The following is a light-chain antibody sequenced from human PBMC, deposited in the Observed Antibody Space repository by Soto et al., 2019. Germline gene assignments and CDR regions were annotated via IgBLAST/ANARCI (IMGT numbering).Light chain of an antibody. V-gene: IGKV3-11*01. CDR1: QSVSSY. CDR2: DAS. CDR3: QQRSNWPLT. Sequence: EIVLTQSPATLSLSPGERATLSCRASQSVSSYVAWYQSNPGQAPRLLMYDASNRVIGIPARFSGSGSGTDFTLTISSLEPEDFAVYYGQQRSNWPLTFGGGTTVEI. J-gene: IGKJ4*01.